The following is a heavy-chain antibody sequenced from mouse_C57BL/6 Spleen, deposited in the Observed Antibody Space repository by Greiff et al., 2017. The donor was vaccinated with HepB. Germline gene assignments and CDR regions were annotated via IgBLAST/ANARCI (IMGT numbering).Heavy chain of an antibody. V-gene: IGHV3-6*01. CDR1: GYSITSGYF. D-gene: IGHD1-1*01. CDR2: ISYDGSN. J-gene: IGHJ2*01. CDR3: ARACYGSSYYFDY. Sequence: DVQLVESGPGLVKPSQSLSLTCSVTGYSITSGYFWNWIRQFPGNKLEWMGYISYDGSNNYNPSLKNKISITRDTSKNQFFLKLNSVTTEDTATYYCARACYGSSYYFDYWGQGTTLTVSS.